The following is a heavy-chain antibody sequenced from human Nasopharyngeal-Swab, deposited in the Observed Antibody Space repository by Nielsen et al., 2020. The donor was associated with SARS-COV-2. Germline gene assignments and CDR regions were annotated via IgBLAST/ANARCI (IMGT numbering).Heavy chain of an antibody. CDR3: VRRAFSASYFYFDY. CDR1: GYIFTSYW. V-gene: IGHV5-51*01. Sequence: GESLQISCKGSGYIFTSYWIGRVRQMPGKGLEWMGIIYPADSDSRYSLSFQGQVSISVDKSISTAYLQWNTLKAPDTAIYYCVRRAFSASYFYFDYWGPGTLVTVSS. D-gene: IGHD1-26*01. J-gene: IGHJ4*02. CDR2: IYPADSDS.